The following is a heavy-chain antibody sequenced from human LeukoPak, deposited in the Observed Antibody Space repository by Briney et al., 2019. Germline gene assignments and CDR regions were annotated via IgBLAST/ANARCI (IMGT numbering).Heavy chain of an antibody. D-gene: IGHD3-9*01. CDR2: IYTSGST. CDR1: GGSFSGYY. V-gene: IGHV4-4*07. Sequence: SETLSLTCAVYGGSFSGYYWSWIRQPAGKGLEWIGRIYTSGSTNYNPSLKSRVTMSVDTSKDQFSLKLSSVTAADTAVYYCAREVLRYFDWFDYWGQGTLVTVSS. CDR3: AREVLRYFDWFDY. J-gene: IGHJ5*01.